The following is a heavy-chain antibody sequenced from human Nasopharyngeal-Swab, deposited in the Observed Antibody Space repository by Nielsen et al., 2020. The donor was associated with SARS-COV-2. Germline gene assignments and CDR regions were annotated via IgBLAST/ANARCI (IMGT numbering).Heavy chain of an antibody. V-gene: IGHV1-69*13. CDR3: ASLGSMVQDAFDN. D-gene: IGHD4/OR15-4a*01. J-gene: IGHJ3*02. Sequence: SVKVSCKASGGTFRSYAISWVRQAPGQGLEWMGGIIPIFGTANYAQKFQGRVTITADESTSTAYMELSSLRSEDTAVYYCASLGSMVQDAFDNWGQGTMVTVSS. CDR2: IIPIFGTA. CDR1: GGTFRSYA.